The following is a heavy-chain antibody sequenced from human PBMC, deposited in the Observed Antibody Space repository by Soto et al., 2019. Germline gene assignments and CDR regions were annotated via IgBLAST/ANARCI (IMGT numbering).Heavy chain of an antibody. J-gene: IGHJ6*02. CDR3: ARDRGYDAHDYYYNAMDV. CDR1: GFTFRTYT. CDR2: IRGFSPYT. V-gene: IGHV3-21*01. D-gene: IGHD2-15*01. Sequence: KPGGSLRLSCVASGFTFRTYTMNWVRQAPGKGLEWVSGIRGFSPYTFYAESVKGRFTISRDNVKNSLYLQMNSLGVEDTAVYYCARDRGYDAHDYYYNAMDVWGQGTTVTVSS.